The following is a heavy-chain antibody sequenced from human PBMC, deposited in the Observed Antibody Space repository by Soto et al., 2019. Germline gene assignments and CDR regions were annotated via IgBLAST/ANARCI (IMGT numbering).Heavy chain of an antibody. V-gene: IGHV3-11*03. CDR1: GFSFRDYY. Sequence: LRLSCVASGFSFRDYYMIWIRQAPWKGLEWVSYVSSGSTYTNYAESVKGRFTISRDDAKNSLFLQMNSLRVEDTAVYYCAKAQSYYDPSAGFDMWGQGTMVTV. CDR2: VSSGSTYT. CDR3: AKAQSYYDPSAGFDM. D-gene: IGHD3-22*01. J-gene: IGHJ3*02.